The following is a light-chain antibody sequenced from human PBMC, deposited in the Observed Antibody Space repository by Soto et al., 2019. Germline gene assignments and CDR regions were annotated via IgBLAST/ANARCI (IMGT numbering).Light chain of an antibody. CDR2: GAS. V-gene: IGKV3-20*01. J-gene: IGKJ5*01. CDR3: QQYGSSPPIT. CDR1: QSVSSSY. Sequence: EIVLTQSPGTLSLSPGERATLSCRASQSVSSSYLAWYQQKPGQAPRLLIYGASSRATGIPDRFSGSGSGTDFTLSIRRLEPEDFAVYSCQQYGSSPPITFGQGTRLEIK.